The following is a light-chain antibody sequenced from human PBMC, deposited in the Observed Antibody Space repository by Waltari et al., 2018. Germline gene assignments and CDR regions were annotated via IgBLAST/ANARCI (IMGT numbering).Light chain of an antibody. J-gene: IGLJ2*01. CDR1: RSDVGGYNY. Sequence: QSALTQPASVSGSPGQSITISCSGTRSDVGGYNYFSWYQQLPGNAPKLMIYDVTRWPSGVSNRFSGSKSGNTASLTIFGLQAEDEADYYCASYTSTRTVIFGGGTRVTVL. V-gene: IGLV2-14*01. CDR2: DVT. CDR3: ASYTSTRTVI.